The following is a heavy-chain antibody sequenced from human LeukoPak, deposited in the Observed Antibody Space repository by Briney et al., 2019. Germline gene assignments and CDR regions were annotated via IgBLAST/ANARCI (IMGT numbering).Heavy chain of an antibody. CDR1: GGSISSYY. Sequence: SETLSLTCTVSGGSISSYYWSWIRQPPGKGLEYIGYISYSGSTNYNPSLKNRVTISVDTSKNQFSLKLSSVTAADTAVYYCARDRSPDMDVWGKGTTVTISS. J-gene: IGHJ6*03. V-gene: IGHV4-59*01. CDR3: ARDRSPDMDV. CDR2: ISYSGST.